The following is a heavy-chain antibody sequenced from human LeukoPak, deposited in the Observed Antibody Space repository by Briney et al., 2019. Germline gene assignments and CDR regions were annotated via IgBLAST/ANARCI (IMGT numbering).Heavy chain of an antibody. CDR1: GGFISSYY. CDR2: IYYSGST. Sequence: QPSETLSLTCTVSGGFISSYYWSWIRQPPGKGLEWIGYIYYSGSTNYNPSLKSRVTISVDTSKNQFSLKLSSVTAADTAVYYCTRNGPTAAGAFDIWGQGTMVTVSS. CDR3: TRNGPTAAGAFDI. V-gene: IGHV4-59*08. J-gene: IGHJ3*02. D-gene: IGHD6-13*01.